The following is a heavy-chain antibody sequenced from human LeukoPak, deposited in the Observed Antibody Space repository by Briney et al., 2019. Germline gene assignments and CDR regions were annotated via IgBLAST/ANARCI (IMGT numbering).Heavy chain of an antibody. CDR3: ARVLWFGDYAFDI. J-gene: IGHJ3*02. D-gene: IGHD3-10*01. Sequence: SETLSLTYAVYGGSFSGYYWSWIRQPPGKGLEWIGEINHSGSTNYNPSLKSRVTISVDTSKNQFSLKLSSVTAADTAVYYCARVLWFGDYAFDIWGQGTMVTVSS. CDR2: INHSGST. V-gene: IGHV4-34*01. CDR1: GGSFSGYY.